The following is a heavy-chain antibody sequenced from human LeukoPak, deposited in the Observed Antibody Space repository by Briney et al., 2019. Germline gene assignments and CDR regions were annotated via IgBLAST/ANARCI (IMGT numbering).Heavy chain of an antibody. D-gene: IGHD3-22*01. CDR2: IYHSGST. CDR1: GGFNTHYY. J-gene: IGHJ3*02. V-gene: IGHV4-59*12. Sequence: SETLSLTCSVSGGFNTHYYWSWIRQPPGKGLEWIGEIYHSGSTNYNPSLKSRVTISVDKSKNQFSLKLSSVTAADTAVYYCARSSGYYYRAFDIWGQGTMVTVSS. CDR3: ARSSGYYYRAFDI.